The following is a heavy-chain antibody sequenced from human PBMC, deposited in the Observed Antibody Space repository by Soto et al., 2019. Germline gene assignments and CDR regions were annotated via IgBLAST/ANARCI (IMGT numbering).Heavy chain of an antibody. J-gene: IGHJ4*02. CDR1: GGSFSGYY. D-gene: IGHD3-16*01. V-gene: IGHV4-34*06. CDR3: ARQEANYVGGQYFFES. Sequence: SETLSLTCAVYGGSFSGYYWSWIRQPPGKGLEWIGEINHSGGTNYNPSLKGRLTISVATSKTQFSLKVASVTAADTAVYYCARQEANYVGGQYFFESWSQGTLVTVSS. CDR2: INHSGGT.